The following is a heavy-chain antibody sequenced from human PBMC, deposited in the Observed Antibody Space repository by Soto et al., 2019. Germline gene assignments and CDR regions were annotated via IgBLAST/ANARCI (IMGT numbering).Heavy chain of an antibody. CDR2: ISSTTNYI. Sequence: PGGSLRLSGAASGFTFTRYSMNWVRQAPGKGLGWVSSISSTTNYIYYADSMTGRFTVSRDNAKNSVYLEMNRLSAEDTAVYYCARESEDLTSNFDYWGQGTLVTVSS. V-gene: IGHV3-21*01. CDR3: ARESEDLTSNFDY. J-gene: IGHJ4*02. CDR1: GFTFTRYS.